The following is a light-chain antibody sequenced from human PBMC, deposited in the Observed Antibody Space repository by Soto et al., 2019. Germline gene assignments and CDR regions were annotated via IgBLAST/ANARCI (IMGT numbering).Light chain of an antibody. CDR1: QSVSSSY. V-gene: IGKV3-20*01. J-gene: IGKJ4*01. CDR2: AAS. Sequence: EIVLTQSPGTLSLSPGERATLSCRASQSVSSSYLAWYQQKPGQAPRLLIYAASSRATGIPDRFSGSGSETDFTLTISRLEPEDFAVYYCRRYGSSPLTFGGGTKVEIK. CDR3: RRYGSSPLT.